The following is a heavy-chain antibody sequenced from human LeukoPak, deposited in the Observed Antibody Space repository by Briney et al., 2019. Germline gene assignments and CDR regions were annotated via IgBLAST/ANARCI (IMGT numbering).Heavy chain of an antibody. CDR1: GFTFSSYE. D-gene: IGHD3-22*01. CDR3: ARADSSGYYFDY. J-gene: IGHJ4*02. CDR2: ISSSGSTI. V-gene: IGHV3-48*03. Sequence: GGSLRLSCAASGFTFSSYEMNWVRQAPGKGLEWVSYISSSGSTIYCADSVKGRFTISRDNAKNSLYLQMNSLRAEDTAVYYCARADSSGYYFDYWGQGTLVTVSS.